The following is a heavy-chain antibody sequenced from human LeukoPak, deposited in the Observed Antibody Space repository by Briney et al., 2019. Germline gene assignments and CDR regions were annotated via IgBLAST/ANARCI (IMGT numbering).Heavy chain of an antibody. D-gene: IGHD3-10*01. CDR1: GFTFSNYW. CDR3: AKDDYGSGSYLHYYYYMDV. CDR2: INQDGSEK. V-gene: IGHV3-7*01. Sequence: PGGSLRLFCAASGFTFSNYWMTWVRQAPGKGLEWVANINQDGSEKYYMDSVKGRFTISRDNAKNSLYLQMNSLRAEDTAVYYCAKDDYGSGSYLHYYYYMDVWGKGTTVTVSS. J-gene: IGHJ6*03.